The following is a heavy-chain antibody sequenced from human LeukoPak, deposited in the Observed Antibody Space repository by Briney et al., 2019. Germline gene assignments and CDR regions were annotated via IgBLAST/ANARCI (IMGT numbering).Heavy chain of an antibody. CDR1: GFTFSAYA. J-gene: IGHJ3*02. CDR3: ARGPGPIAGAKNPFDI. Sequence: GGSLRLSCAASGFTFSAYAMHWVRQAPGKGLEGVAGISYDGSNKYYADSVKGRFTISGDKSKDTLYLQMNSLRPQDTAVYYCARGPGPIAGAKNPFDIWGQGAMVTVS. CDR2: ISYDGSNK. D-gene: IGHD1-26*01. V-gene: IGHV3-30*01.